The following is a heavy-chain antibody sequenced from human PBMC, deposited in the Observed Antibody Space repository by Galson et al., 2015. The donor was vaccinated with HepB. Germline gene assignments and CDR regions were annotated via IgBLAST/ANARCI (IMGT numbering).Heavy chain of an antibody. V-gene: IGHV3-23*01. CDR1: GFTFSSYA. CDR2: ISGSGGST. Sequence: LSLSCAASGFTFSSYAMSWVRPAPGKGLEWVSAISGSGGSTHYADSVKGRFTISRDNSKNTLYLQMNSLRAEDTAVYYCAKDDNYDILTGPSPFDYWGQGTLVTVSS. CDR3: AKDDNYDILTGPSPFDY. J-gene: IGHJ4*02. D-gene: IGHD3-9*01.